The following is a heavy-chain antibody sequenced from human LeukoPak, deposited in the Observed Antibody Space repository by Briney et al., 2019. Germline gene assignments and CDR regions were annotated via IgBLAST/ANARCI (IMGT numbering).Heavy chain of an antibody. D-gene: IGHD2-21*02. J-gene: IGHJ4*02. CDR1: GGSINNGDYS. V-gene: IGHV4-30-2*01. CDR3: AGLVVVTATIDY. CDR2: IYQSESS. Sequence: ASQTLSLTCAVSGGSINNGDYSWSWIRQPPGKGLEWIGYIYQSESSYYNPSLKSRVTISVDRSKNQLSLKLTSVTAADTAVYYCAGLVVVTATIDYWGQGTLVTVSS.